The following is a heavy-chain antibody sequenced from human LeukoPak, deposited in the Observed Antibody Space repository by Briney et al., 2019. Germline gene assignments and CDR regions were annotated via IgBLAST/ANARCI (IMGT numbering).Heavy chain of an antibody. D-gene: IGHD3-16*01. V-gene: IGHV1-18*01. CDR3: ARDGYYDYVWGSYPYYFDY. CDR1: GYTFTSYG. J-gene: IGHJ4*02. CDR2: ISAYNGNT. Sequence: ASVKVSCTASGYTFTSYGISWVRQAPGQGLEWVGWISAYNGNTNYAQKLQGRVTMTTDTSTSTAYMELRSLRSDDTAVYYCARDGYYDYVWGSYPYYFDYWGQGTLVTVSS.